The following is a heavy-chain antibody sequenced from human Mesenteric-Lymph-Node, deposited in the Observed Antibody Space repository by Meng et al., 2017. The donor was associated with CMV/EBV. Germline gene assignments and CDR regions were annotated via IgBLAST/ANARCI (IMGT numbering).Heavy chain of an antibody. CDR1: GGSFSGYY. CDR3: ASDVLGYCSSTSCSY. V-gene: IGHV4-34*01. J-gene: IGHJ4*02. Sequence: GSLRLSCAVYGGSFSGYYWSWIRQPPGKGLEWIGEINHSGSTNYNPSLKSRVTISVDTSKNQFSLKLSSVTAADTAVYYCASDVLGYCSSTSCSYWGQGTLVTVSS. D-gene: IGHD2-2*01. CDR2: INHSGST.